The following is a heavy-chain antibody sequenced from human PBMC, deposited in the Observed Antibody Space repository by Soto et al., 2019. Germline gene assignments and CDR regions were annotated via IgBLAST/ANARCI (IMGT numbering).Heavy chain of an antibody. D-gene: IGHD5-18*01. V-gene: IGHV4-34*01. CDR2: INHSGST. CDR1: GGSFSGYY. Sequence: KSSETLSLTCSVYGGSFSGYYWSWIHQPPGKGLEWIGEINHSGSTNYNPSLKSRVTISVDTSKNQFSLKLSSVTAADTAVYYCERDYCSSTRCYSSSRRGYSYGYHWLDPWGQGTLVTV. CDR3: ERDYCSSTRCYSSSRRGYSYGYHWLDP. J-gene: IGHJ5*02.